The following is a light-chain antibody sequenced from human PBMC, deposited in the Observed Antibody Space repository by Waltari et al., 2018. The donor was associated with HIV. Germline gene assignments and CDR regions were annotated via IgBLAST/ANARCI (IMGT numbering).Light chain of an antibody. Sequence: QSVLTQPPSASGTPGQRVTISCSGSRSNIGKNFIYWYQQFPGTAPKLPIYRNDQRPSGVPDRFSGSKSGTSASLAISGLRSEDEADYYCATWDDSLSGWVFGGGTKLTVL. V-gene: IGLV1-47*01. J-gene: IGLJ3*02. CDR2: RND. CDR1: RSNIGKNF. CDR3: ATWDDSLSGWV.